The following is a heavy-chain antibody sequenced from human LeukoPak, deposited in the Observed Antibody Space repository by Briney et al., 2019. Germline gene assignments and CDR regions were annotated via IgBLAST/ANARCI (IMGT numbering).Heavy chain of an antibody. D-gene: IGHD2-2*02. CDR2: IYYSGST. V-gene: IGHV4-59*01. CDR3: ARDGKYRPFDY. Sequence: PSETLSLTCTVSGGSISSYYWSWIRQPPGKGLEWIGYIYYSGSTNYNPSLKSRVTISVDTSKNQFSLKLSSVTAADTAVYYCARDGKYRPFDYWGQGTLVTVSS. J-gene: IGHJ4*02. CDR1: GGSISSYY.